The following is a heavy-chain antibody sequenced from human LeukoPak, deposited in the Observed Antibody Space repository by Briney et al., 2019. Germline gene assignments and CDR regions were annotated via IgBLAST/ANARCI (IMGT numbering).Heavy chain of an antibody. CDR1: GFTFSGHA. CDR3: ARDLMWGFDY. D-gene: IGHD7-27*01. CDR2: ICYDGRDQ. J-gene: IGHJ4*02. Sequence: GGSLRLSCAASGFTFSGHAMHWVRQTPGGGLEWVAIICYDGRDQHYSESVKGRLTISIHSSKHTLVLQLNSLRPKDRAVYLLARDLMWGFDYWGQGTLVTVSS. V-gene: IGHV3-33*01.